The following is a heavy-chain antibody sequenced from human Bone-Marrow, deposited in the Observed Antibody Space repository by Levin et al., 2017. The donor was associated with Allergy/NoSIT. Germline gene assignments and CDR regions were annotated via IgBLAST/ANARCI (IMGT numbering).Heavy chain of an antibody. Sequence: GGSLRLSCAASGFTFSSYWMHWVRQAPGKGLVWVSRINSDGSSTSYADSVKGRFTISRDNAKNTLYLQMNSLRAEDTAVYYCARTWYSSSSIRPTAATSTHFDYWGQGTLVTVSS. CDR2: INSDGSST. CDR3: ARTWYSSSSIRPTAATSTHFDY. CDR1: GFTFSSYW. J-gene: IGHJ4*02. D-gene: IGHD6-13*01. V-gene: IGHV3-74*01.